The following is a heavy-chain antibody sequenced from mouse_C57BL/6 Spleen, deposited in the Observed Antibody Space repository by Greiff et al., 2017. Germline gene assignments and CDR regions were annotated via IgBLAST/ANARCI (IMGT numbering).Heavy chain of an antibody. J-gene: IGHJ4*01. D-gene: IGHD4-1*01. V-gene: IGHV1-82*01. CDR3: ARYWGRGANGY. CDR1: GYAFSSSW. Sequence: QVQLQQSGPELVKPGASVKISCKASGYAFSSSWMNWVKQRPGKGLEWIGRIYPGDGDTNYNGKFKGKATLTADKYSSTAYMQLSSLTSEDSSVYFCARYWGRGANGYWGQRTSVPVSS. CDR2: IYPGDGDT.